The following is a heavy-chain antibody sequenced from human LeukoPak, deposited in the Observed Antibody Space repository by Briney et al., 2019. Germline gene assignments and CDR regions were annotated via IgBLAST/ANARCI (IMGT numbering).Heavy chain of an antibody. D-gene: IGHD4-17*01. CDR3: ARHVYGKGMYV. V-gene: IGHV4-59*08. CDR1: GDSLSDNY. CDR2: ISSSGTA. J-gene: IGHJ6*04. Sequence: SETLSLTCTVSGDSLSDNYWGWIRQPPGKGLECVGYISSSGTAYNPSLKSRLTISIDTSKSQFSLTLSSGTAADTAVYYCARHVYGKGMYVWGKGTTVTVSS.